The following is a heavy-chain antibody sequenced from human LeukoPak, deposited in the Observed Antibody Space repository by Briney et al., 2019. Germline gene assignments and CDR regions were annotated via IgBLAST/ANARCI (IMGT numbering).Heavy chain of an antibody. V-gene: IGHV4-34*01. Sequence: ASETLSLTCTVSGGSISSYYWSWIRQPPGKGLEWIGEINHSGSTNYNPSLKSRVTISVDTSKNQFSLKLSSVTAADTAVYYCARGPGYDYWGQGTLVTVSS. CDR2: INHSGST. CDR3: ARGPGYDY. CDR1: GGSISSYY. J-gene: IGHJ4*02. D-gene: IGHD3-10*01.